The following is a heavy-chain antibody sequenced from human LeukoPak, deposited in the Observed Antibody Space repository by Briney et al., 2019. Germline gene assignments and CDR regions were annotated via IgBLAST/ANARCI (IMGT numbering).Heavy chain of an antibody. CDR3: ARCARWVSDYMDV. J-gene: IGHJ6*03. Sequence: SETLSLTCTVSGGSISSYYWSWIRQPAGKGLEWIGYIYYSGSTNYNPSLKSRVTISVDTSKNQFSLKLSSVTAADTAAYYCARCARWVSDYMDVWGKGTTVTISS. V-gene: IGHV4-59*01. CDR1: GGSISSYY. CDR2: IYYSGST. D-gene: IGHD1-26*01.